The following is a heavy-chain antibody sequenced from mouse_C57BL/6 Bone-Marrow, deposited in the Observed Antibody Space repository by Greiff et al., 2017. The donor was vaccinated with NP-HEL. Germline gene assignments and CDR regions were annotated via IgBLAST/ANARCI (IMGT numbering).Heavy chain of an antibody. D-gene: IGHD1-1*01. CDR2: INPNNGGT. CDR3: ARKGFIYYYGSSYPFAY. Sequence: VQLQQSGPELVKPGASVKISCKASGYTFTDYYMNWVKQSHGKSLEWIGDINPNNGGTSYNQKFKGKATLTVDKSSSTAYMELRSLTSEDSAVYYCARKGFIYYYGSSYPFAYWGQGTLVTVSA. V-gene: IGHV1-26*01. J-gene: IGHJ3*01. CDR1: GYTFTDYY.